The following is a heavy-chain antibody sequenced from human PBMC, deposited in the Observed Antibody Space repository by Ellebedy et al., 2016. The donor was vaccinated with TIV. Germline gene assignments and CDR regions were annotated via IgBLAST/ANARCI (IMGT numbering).Heavy chain of an antibody. CDR2: ISGSGDAT. V-gene: IGHV3-23*01. CDR3: VRGGVADVWYTEYFPH. J-gene: IGHJ1*01. Sequence: PGGSLRLSCTASGFTFSGYARSWVRQPPGEGPEWVSAISGSGDATYYPDSMKRRFIISRDNSKNTLFLQVNSLRAEDTAIYYCVRGGVADVWYTEYFPHWGQGALVTVSS. D-gene: IGHD6-13*01. CDR1: GFTFSGYA.